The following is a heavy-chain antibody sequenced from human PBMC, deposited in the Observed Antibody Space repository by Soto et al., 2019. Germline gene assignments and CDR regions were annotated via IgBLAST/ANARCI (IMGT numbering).Heavy chain of an antibody. Sequence: GGSLRLSCAASGFTVSSKYMTWVRQAPGKGLEWVSLIQSGGTTYYADSVKGRFTISRDNSKNTLYLQMNSLRAEDTAVYYCAKKRVLVPAMYHFDYWGQGTLVTVSS. CDR2: IQSGGTT. J-gene: IGHJ4*02. V-gene: IGHV3-53*01. D-gene: IGHD2-2*01. CDR1: GFTVSSKY. CDR3: AKKRVLVPAMYHFDY.